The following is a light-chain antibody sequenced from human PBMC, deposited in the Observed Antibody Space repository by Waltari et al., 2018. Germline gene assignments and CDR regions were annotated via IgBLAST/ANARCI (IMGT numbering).Light chain of an antibody. CDR3: QQYYSTLWT. CDR2: WAS. CDR1: KSVLYSSINKNY. J-gene: IGKJ1*01. V-gene: IGKV4-1*01. Sequence: DIVMTQAPDSLAVSLGERATINCKSSKSVLYSSINKNYLAWYQQKPGQPPKLLIYWASTRESGVPDRFSGSGSGTDFTLTISTLQAEDVAVYYCQQYYSTLWTFGQGTKVEIK.